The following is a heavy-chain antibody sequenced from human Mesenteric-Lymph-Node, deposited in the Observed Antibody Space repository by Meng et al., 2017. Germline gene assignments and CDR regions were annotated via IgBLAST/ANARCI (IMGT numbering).Heavy chain of an antibody. CDR1: GFTFSSYA. Sequence: GESLKISCAASGFTFSSYAMSWVRQAPGKGLEWVSAISGSGGSTYYADSVKGRFTISRDNSKNTLYLQMNSLRAEDTAVYYCAKLPTVTTLVDYWGQGTRVTVSS. D-gene: IGHD4-17*01. CDR2: ISGSGGST. CDR3: AKLPTVTTLVDY. J-gene: IGHJ4*02. V-gene: IGHV3-23*01.